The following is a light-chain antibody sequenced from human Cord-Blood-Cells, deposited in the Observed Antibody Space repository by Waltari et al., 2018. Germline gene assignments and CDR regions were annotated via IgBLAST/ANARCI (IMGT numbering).Light chain of an antibody. CDR3: QQYGSSLPYS. CDR1: QSVSSSY. CDR2: GAS. V-gene: IGKV3-20*01. J-gene: IGKJ2*03. Sequence: EIVLTQSPGTLSLSPGERATLSSRASQSVSSSYLAWYQQTPGQAPSLLIYGASSRATGIPDRFSGSGSGTDFTLTMSRLGPEDFAVYYCQQYGSSLPYSFGQGTKLEIK.